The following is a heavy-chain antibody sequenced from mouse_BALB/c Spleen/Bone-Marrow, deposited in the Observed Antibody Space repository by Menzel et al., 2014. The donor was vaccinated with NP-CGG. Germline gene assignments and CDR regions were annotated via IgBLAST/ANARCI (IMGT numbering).Heavy chain of an antibody. Sequence: EVKLVESGAELVKPGASVKLSCTASGFNIKDSYMHWVKQRPEQGLEWIGRIDPANGNTNYDPKFQGKATITADTSSNPDYLQLSILTVEDTTVYYCALLYGNYDYWGQGTPLTV. D-gene: IGHD2-1*01. CDR3: ALLYGNYDY. CDR2: IDPANGNT. V-gene: IGHV14-3*02. CDR1: GFNIKDSY. J-gene: IGHJ2*01.